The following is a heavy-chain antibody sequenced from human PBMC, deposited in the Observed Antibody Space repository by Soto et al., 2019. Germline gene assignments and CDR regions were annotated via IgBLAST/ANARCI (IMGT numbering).Heavy chain of an antibody. CDR2: INPNSGGT. CDR1: GYTFTGYY. Sequence: ASVKVSCKASGYTFTGYYMHWVRQAPGQGLEWMGWINPNSGGTNYAQKFQGRVTMTRDTSISTAYMELSRLRSDDTAVYYCARVVAAYCSSTSCYFGAFDIWGQGTMVT. CDR3: ARVVAAYCSSTSCYFGAFDI. D-gene: IGHD2-2*01. V-gene: IGHV1-2*02. J-gene: IGHJ3*02.